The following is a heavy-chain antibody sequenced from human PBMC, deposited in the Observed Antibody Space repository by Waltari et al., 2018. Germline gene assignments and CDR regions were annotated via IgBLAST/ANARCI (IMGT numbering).Heavy chain of an antibody. CDR1: GFTFSSYA. D-gene: IGHD1-1*01. CDR2: ISYNGNDN. Sequence: VQLVESGGGAVQPGRSLRRSCAAHGFTFSSYARHWVRQAPGKGLGCWAVISYNGNDNYYTDAVKCRFTISRDNSKNTLYLQINSLRPEDTAVYYWAKVPGTSQLYYLDNWGQGTLVTVSS. CDR3: AKVPGTSQLYYLDN. J-gene: IGHJ4*02. V-gene: IGHV3-30*18.